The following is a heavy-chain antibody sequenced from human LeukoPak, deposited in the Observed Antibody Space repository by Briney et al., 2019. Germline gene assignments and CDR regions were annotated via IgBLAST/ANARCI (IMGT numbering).Heavy chain of an antibody. J-gene: IGHJ6*02. D-gene: IGHD1-1*01. Sequence: PSQTLSLTGTVSGCSISSGSDYWNWIRQPAGKGLEWIGRIYASASTNYNPSLNTRLTISVDTSKNHFSLKLSSVTAADTALYYSARDPGTTFESSYSRMDAWGQGTPVTVSS. V-gene: IGHV4-61*02. CDR1: GCSISSGSDY. CDR3: ARDPGTTFESSYSRMDA. CDR2: IYASAST.